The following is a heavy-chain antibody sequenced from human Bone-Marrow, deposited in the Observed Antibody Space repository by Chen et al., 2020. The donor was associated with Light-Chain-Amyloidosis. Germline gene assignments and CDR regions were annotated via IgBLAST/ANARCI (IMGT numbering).Heavy chain of an antibody. J-gene: IGHJ6*02. Sequence: EVQLVESGGDLVLPGGSLRLSCAASGFTFSSYWMHWVRQVPGKGLVWVSRISSDGRSTFHADSVKGRFTISRDNVKNTLYLEMNSLRAEDTAVYHCARVNGNYYYGMDVWGQGTTVTVSS. V-gene: IGHV3-74*01. CDR3: ARVNGNYYYGMDV. CDR1: GFTFSSYW. D-gene: IGHD1-1*01. CDR2: ISSDGRST.